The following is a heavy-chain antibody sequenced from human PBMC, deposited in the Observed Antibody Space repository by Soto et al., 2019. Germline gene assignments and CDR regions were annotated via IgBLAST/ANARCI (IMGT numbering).Heavy chain of an antibody. J-gene: IGHJ3*02. CDR2: INHSGST. CDR3: ARVRGSHIVVVTARSHAFDI. CDR1: GGSFSGYY. V-gene: IGHV4-34*01. Sequence: SETLSLTCAVYGGSFSGYYWSWIRQPPGKGLEWIGEINHSGSTNYNPSLKSRVTISVDTSKNQFSLKLSSVTAADTAVYYCARVRGSHIVVVTARSHAFDIWGQGTMVTVSS. D-gene: IGHD2-21*02.